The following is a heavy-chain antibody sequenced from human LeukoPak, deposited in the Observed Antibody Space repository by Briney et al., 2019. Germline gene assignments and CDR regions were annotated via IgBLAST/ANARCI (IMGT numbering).Heavy chain of an antibody. CDR1: GFTFSSYS. J-gene: IGHJ4*02. CDR2: ISSSSSTI. D-gene: IGHD3-3*01. CDR3: AIRTTIFGVVIISY. V-gene: IGHV3-48*01. Sequence: GGSLRLSCAASGFTFSSYSMNWVRQAPGKGLEWVSYISSSSSTIYYADSVKGRFTISRDNAKNSLYLQMNSLRAEDTAVYYCAIRTTIFGVVIISYWGQGTLVTVSS.